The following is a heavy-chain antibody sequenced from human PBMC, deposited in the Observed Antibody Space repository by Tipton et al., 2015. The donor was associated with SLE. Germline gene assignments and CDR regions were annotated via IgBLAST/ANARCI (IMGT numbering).Heavy chain of an antibody. CDR2: FHSSGIL. V-gene: IGHV4-4*07. J-gene: IGHJ6*02. CDR3: AKDLQTGFLGMDV. Sequence: TLSLTCTVSGGSINSYYWTWVRQPAGKGLEWIGHFHSSGILNYNPSLKSRVTMSGDTSKNQLSLKLNSVTAADTAVYYCAKDLQTGFLGMDVWGQGTTVIVSS. CDR1: GGSINSYY. D-gene: IGHD1-1*01.